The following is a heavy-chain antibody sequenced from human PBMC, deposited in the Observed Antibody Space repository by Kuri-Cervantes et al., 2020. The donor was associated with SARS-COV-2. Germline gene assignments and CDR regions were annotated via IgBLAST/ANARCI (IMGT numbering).Heavy chain of an antibody. V-gene: IGHV4-34*01. CDR1: GGSFSGYY. CDR2: INHSGST. Sequence: GSLRLSCAVYGGSFSGYYWSWIRQPPGKGLEWIGEINHSGSTNYNPSLKSRVTISVDTSKNQFSLKLSSVTAADTAVYYRARDIAVASGYYFDYWGQGTLVTVSS. D-gene: IGHD6-19*01. CDR3: ARDIAVASGYYFDY. J-gene: IGHJ4*02.